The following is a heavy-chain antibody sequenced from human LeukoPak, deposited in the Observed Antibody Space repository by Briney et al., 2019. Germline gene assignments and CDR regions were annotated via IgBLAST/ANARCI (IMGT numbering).Heavy chain of an antibody. CDR3: ARAPGYCSGGSCFPAGNFDY. V-gene: IGHV3-48*03. Sequence: GGSLRLSCAASGFTFSRYEMNSVRQAPGKGLEWVSYISSSGSTIYYADSVKGRFTISRDNAKNSLYLQMNSLRAEDTAVYYCARAPGYCSGGSCFPAGNFDYWDQGTLVTVSS. CDR2: ISSSGSTI. D-gene: IGHD2-15*01. J-gene: IGHJ4*02. CDR1: GFTFSRYE.